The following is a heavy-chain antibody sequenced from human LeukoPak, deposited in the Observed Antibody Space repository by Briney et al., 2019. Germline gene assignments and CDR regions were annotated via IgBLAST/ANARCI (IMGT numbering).Heavy chain of an antibody. J-gene: IGHJ4*02. Sequence: PGGSLRLSCAASGFTFTSSSMHWVRQAPGKGLEWVAVISYDIYSKYYADSVRGRFTISRDNSENILYLQMNSLRGEDTAVCYCARDAWSVRSYFDYWGQGTLVTVSS. CDR3: ARDAWSVRSYFDY. CDR1: GFTFTSSS. V-gene: IGHV3-30*04. CDR2: ISYDIYSK. D-gene: IGHD2-8*01.